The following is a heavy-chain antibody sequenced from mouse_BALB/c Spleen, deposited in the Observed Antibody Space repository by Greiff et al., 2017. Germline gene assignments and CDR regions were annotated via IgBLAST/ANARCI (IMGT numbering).Heavy chain of an antibody. CDR2: ISSGSSTI. V-gene: IGHV5-17*02. CDR3: ARDGNYPFAY. J-gene: IGHJ3*01. CDR1: GFTFSSFG. D-gene: IGHD2-1*01. Sequence: EVMLVESGGGLVQPGGSRKLSCAASGFTFSSFGMHWVRQAPEKGLEWVAYISSGSSTIYYADTVKGRFTISRDNPKNTLFLQMTSLRSEDTAMYYCARDGNYPFAYWGQGTLVTVSA.